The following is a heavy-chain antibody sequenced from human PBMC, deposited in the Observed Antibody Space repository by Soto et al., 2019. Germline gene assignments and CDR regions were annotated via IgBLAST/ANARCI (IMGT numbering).Heavy chain of an antibody. CDR3: ARAVRPGYCSTTGCYYLDY. J-gene: IGHJ4*02. CDR2: IIPEFGKA. D-gene: IGHD2-2*01. Sequence: ASVKVSCKASGGTFSSYVISWVRQAPGQGLEWMGGIIPEFGKANYAQKFQGRVTITADESTSTAYMELSSLRSEDTAVYYCARAVRPGYCSTTGCYYLDYWGQGTLVTVSS. V-gene: IGHV1-69*13. CDR1: GGTFSSYV.